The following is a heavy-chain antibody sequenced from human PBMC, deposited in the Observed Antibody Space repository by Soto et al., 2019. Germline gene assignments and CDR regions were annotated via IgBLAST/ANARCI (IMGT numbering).Heavy chain of an antibody. CDR2: IYYSGST. V-gene: IGHV4-59*01. Sequence: SETLSLTCTVSGGSISSYYWSWIRQPPGKGLEWIGYIYYSGSTNYNPSLKSRVTISVDTSKNQFSLKLSSVTAADTAVYYCARTYGGNTFDYWGQGTLVTLSS. D-gene: IGHD4-17*01. CDR3: ARTYGGNTFDY. J-gene: IGHJ4*02. CDR1: GGSISSYY.